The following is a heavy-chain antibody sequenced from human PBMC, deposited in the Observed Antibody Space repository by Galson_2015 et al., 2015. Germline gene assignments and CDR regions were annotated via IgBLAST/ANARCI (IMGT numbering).Heavy chain of an antibody. CDR1: GASISSYN. J-gene: IGHJ6*03. CDR3: ARYCSGGSCYPFRYYYYYMDV. Sequence: ETLSLTCTVSGASISSYNWSGLRPPPGEGLEWIGFIYYSGSTNYNHSLKSRVTISVDTSKNQFSLKLSSVTAADTAVYYCARYCSGGSCYPFRYYYYYMDVWGKGTSVTVSS. D-gene: IGHD2-15*01. V-gene: IGHV4-59*01. CDR2: IYYSGST.